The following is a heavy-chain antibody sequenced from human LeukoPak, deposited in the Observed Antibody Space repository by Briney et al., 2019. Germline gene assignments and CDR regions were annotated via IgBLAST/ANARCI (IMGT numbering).Heavy chain of an antibody. Sequence: GESLKISCQASGYTFTSYWIGWVRQMPGKGLECMGIIYPDDSDTTYSPSFQGQVTISADRSFSTAYLQWSSLRASDTAIYYCARLGGDTYYFGSASYPNWYFDLWGRGTLVTVSS. CDR2: IYPDDSDT. V-gene: IGHV5-51*01. CDR1: GYTFTSYW. D-gene: IGHD3-10*01. CDR3: ARLGGDTYYFGSASYPNWYFDL. J-gene: IGHJ2*01.